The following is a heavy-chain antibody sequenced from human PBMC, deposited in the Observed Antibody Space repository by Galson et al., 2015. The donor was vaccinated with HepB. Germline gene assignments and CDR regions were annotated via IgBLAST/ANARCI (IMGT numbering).Heavy chain of an antibody. D-gene: IGHD6-19*01. Sequence: SLRLSCAASGFTFGSYWMHWVRQAPGKGLVWVSRINSDGSSTSYADSVKGRFTISRDNAKNTLYLQMNSLRAEDTAVYYCARDLGSSGWEPTNFDYWAREPWSPSPQ. J-gene: IGHJ4*02. CDR1: GFTFGSYW. V-gene: IGHV3-74*01. CDR3: ARDLGSSGWEPTNFDY. CDR2: INSDGSST.